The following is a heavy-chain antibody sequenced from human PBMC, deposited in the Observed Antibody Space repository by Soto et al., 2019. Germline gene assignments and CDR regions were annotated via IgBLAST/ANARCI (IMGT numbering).Heavy chain of an antibody. CDR1: GYTFTGYY. D-gene: IGHD4-4*01. V-gene: IGHV1-2*02. CDR3: AITTVTTLGFDY. Sequence: ASVKVSCKASGYTFTGYYMHWVRQAPGQGLEWMGWINPNSGGTNYAQKSQGRVTMTRDTSISTAYMELSRLRSDDTAVYYCAITTVTTLGFDYWGQGTLVTISS. J-gene: IGHJ4*02. CDR2: INPNSGGT.